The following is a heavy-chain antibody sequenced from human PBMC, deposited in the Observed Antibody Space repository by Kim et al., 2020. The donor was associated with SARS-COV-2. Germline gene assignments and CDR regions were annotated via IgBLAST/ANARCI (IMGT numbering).Heavy chain of an antibody. CDR3: ARDIIVVVPAAIGARYGMDV. CDR2: INPSGGST. V-gene: IGHV1-46*01. J-gene: IGHJ6*02. D-gene: IGHD2-2*01. CDR1: GYTFTSYY. Sequence: ASVKVSCKASGYTFTSYYMHWVRQAPGQGLEWMGIINPSGGSTSYAQKFQGRVTMTRDTSTSTVYMELSSLRSEDTAVYYCARDIIVVVPAAIGARYGMDVWGQGTTVTVSS.